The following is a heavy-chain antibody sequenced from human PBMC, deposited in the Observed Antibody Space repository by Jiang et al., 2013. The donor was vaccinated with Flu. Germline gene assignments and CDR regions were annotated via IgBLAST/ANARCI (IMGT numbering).Heavy chain of an antibody. D-gene: IGHD3-22*01. Sequence: SGAEVKKPGASVKVSCKASGYTFTSYGISWVRQAPGQGLEWMGWISAYNGNTNYAQKLQGRVTMTTDTSTSTAYMELRSLRSDDTAVYYCARDYYYDSSGYRLLVVSPYDYWGQGTLVTVSS. CDR2: ISAYNGNT. CDR3: ARDYYYDSSGYRLLVVSPYDY. V-gene: IGHV1-18*01. CDR1: GYTFTSYG. J-gene: IGHJ4*02.